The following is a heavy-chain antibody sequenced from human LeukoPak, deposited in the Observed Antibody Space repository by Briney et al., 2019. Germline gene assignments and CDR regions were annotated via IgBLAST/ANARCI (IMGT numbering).Heavy chain of an antibody. CDR3: AKDTSYNIGHSGSYSDY. Sequence: ASVKVSCKASGYTFTGYYMHWVRQAPGQGLEWMGWINPNSGGTNYAQKFQGRVTMTRDTSISTAYMELSRLRAEDKALYYCAKDTSYNIGHSGSYSDYWGQGTLVTVSS. D-gene: IGHD3-10*01. V-gene: IGHV1-2*02. CDR1: GYTFTGYY. CDR2: INPNSGGT. J-gene: IGHJ4*02.